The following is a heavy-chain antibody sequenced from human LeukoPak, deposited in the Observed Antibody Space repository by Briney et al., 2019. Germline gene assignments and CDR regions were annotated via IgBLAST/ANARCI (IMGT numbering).Heavy chain of an antibody. V-gene: IGHV3-11*04. CDR2: ITKSGTDM. Sequence: PGGSLRLSCVASGFTFSDYYMSWFRQAPGKGPEWISYITKSGTDMEYADSVKGRFTIARDNGQNSSFLQMNSLRAEDTAVYFCGRGHWGIDYWGQGTLVTVSS. D-gene: IGHD7-27*01. CDR3: GRGHWGIDY. CDR1: GFTFSDYY. J-gene: IGHJ4*02.